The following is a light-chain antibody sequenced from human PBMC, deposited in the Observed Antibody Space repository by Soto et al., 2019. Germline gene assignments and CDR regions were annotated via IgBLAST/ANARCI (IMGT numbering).Light chain of an antibody. J-gene: IGKJ1*01. V-gene: IGKV3-20*01. Sequence: EIVLTQSPGTLSLSPGERATLSCRASQSVRSNFLAWYQQKPGQAPRLLIYGASNRATGIPDRFSGSGSGTDFTLTITRLEPEDFAMYYCQRYDSFRTFXQGTKVDIK. CDR2: GAS. CDR3: QRYDSFRT. CDR1: QSVRSNF.